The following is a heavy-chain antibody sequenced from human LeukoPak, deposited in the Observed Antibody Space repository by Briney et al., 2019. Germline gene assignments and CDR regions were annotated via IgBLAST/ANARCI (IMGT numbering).Heavy chain of an antibody. J-gene: IGHJ4*02. CDR1: GGSISSYY. CDR3: ARTAMVWYFDY. D-gene: IGHD5-18*01. Sequence: SETLSLTCTVSGGSISSYYWSWIRQPPGKGLEWIGYIYTSGSTNYNPSLKSRVTISVDTSKNHFSLKLSSVTAADTAVYYCARTAMVWYFDYWGQGTLVTVS. V-gene: IGHV4-4*09. CDR2: IYTSGST.